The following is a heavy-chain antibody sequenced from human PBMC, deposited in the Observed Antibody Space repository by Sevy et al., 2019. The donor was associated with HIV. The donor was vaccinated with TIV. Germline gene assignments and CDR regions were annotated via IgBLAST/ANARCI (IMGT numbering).Heavy chain of an antibody. CDR1: GFPFSSFA. J-gene: IGHJ4*02. D-gene: IGHD1-26*01. V-gene: IGHV3-33*01. CDR2: IWYDGSQK. CDR3: ARPILGVTTSTYFDS. Sequence: GGSLRLSCSASGFPFSSFAMHWVRQAPGKGLEWVALIWYDGSQKYFADSLKGRLTISRDNSKNTLFLQMTSLRAADTAVYYCARPILGVTTSTYFDSWGQGTLVTVSS.